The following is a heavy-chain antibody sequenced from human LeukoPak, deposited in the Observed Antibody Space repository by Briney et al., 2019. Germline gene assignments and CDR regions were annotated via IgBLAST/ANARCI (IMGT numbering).Heavy chain of an antibody. CDR2: ISWNSGSI. J-gene: IGHJ4*02. Sequence: PGGSLRLSCAASGFTFDDYAMHWVRQAPGKGLEWVSGISWNSGSIGYADSVKGRFTISRDNAKNSLHLQMNSLRAEDTALYYCAKGLNYDFWSGSQIDWGQGTLVTVSS. CDR1: GFTFDDYA. CDR3: AKGLNYDFWSGSQID. V-gene: IGHV3-9*01. D-gene: IGHD3-3*01.